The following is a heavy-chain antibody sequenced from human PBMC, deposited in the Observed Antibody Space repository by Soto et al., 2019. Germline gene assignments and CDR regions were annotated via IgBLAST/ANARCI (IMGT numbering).Heavy chain of an antibody. CDR2: IYHSGST. D-gene: IGHD3-22*01. J-gene: IGHJ5*02. CDR1: GYSISSGYY. CDR3: ARDPTYYYDSSGYLHNWFDP. V-gene: IGHV4-38-2*02. Sequence: SETLSLTCAVSGYSISSGYYWGWIRQPPGKGLEWIGSIYHSGSTYYNPSLKSRVAISVDTSKNQFSLKLSSVTAADTAVYYCARDPTYYYDSSGYLHNWFDPWGQGTLVTVSS.